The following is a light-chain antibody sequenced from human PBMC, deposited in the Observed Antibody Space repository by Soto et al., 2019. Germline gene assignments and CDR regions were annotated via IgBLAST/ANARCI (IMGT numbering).Light chain of an antibody. CDR1: QTISSW. CDR2: KAS. Sequence: IQMTQSPYTLSASVGDRVTLTCRASQTISSWLAWYQQKPGKAPKLLIYKASSLESGVPSRFSGSGSGTDFILTISSLQPDDFATYYCQQYNTYSTFGQGTRLEIK. CDR3: QQYNTYST. V-gene: IGKV1-5*03. J-gene: IGKJ5*01.